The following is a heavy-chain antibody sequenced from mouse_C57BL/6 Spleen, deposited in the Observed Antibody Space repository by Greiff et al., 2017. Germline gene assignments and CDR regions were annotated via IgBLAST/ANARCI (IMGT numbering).Heavy chain of an antibody. J-gene: IGHJ4*01. CDR3: ARGGYYYGSRDYYAMDY. Sequence: QVQLQQSGAELMKPGASVKLSCKATGYTFTGYWIEWVKQRPGHGLEWIGEILPGSGSTNYNEKFKGKATFTADTSSNTAYMQLSSLTTEDSAIYYCARGGYYYGSRDYYAMDYWGQGTSVTVSS. V-gene: IGHV1-9*01. CDR2: ILPGSGST. D-gene: IGHD1-1*01. CDR1: GYTFTGYW.